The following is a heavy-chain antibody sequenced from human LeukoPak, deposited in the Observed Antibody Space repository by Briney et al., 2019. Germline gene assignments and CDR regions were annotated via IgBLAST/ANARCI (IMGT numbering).Heavy chain of an antibody. Sequence: RASVKVSCKASGYTFTSYDINWVRQPTGQGREWMGWMNPNSGNTDYAQKFQGRVTMTRNTSISTAYMELSSLRSEDTAVSYCARSYSSSLMPRWFDPWGQGTLVTVSS. J-gene: IGHJ5*02. D-gene: IGHD6-13*01. CDR2: MNPNSGNT. CDR1: GYTFTSYD. V-gene: IGHV1-8*01. CDR3: ARSYSSSLMPRWFDP.